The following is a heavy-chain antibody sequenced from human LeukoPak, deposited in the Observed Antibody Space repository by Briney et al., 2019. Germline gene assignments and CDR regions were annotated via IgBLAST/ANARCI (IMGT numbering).Heavy chain of an antibody. D-gene: IGHD3-3*01. Sequence: SETLSLTCAVSGYSISSGYYWGWIRQPPGKGLEWIGSIYHSGSTYYNPSLKSRVTISVDTSKNQFSLKLSSATAADTAVYYCATAYYDFWSGYSAFDIWGQGTMVTVSS. V-gene: IGHV4-38-2*01. J-gene: IGHJ3*02. CDR2: IYHSGST. CDR3: ATAYYDFWSGYSAFDI. CDR1: GYSISSGYY.